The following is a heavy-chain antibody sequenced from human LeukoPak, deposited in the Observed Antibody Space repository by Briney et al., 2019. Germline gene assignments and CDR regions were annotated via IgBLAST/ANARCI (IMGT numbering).Heavy chain of an antibody. V-gene: IGHV3-48*01. D-gene: IGHD5-24*01. CDR3: ARDTAGYSHHWFDP. CDR1: GFTFSSQN. Sequence: GGSLRLSCAASGFTFSSQNMNWVRQAPGKGLEWVSYISSNSYTIYYADSVKGRSTISRDNAKNSLYLQMNSLRAEDTAVYYCARDTAGYSHHWFDPWGQGTLVTVSS. J-gene: IGHJ5*02. CDR2: ISSNSYTI.